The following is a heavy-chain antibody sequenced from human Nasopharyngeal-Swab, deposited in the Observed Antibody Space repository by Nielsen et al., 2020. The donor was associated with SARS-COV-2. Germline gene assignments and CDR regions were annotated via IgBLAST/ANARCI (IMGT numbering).Heavy chain of an antibody. CDR1: GFTFSSYS. V-gene: IGHV3-48*04. Sequence: GESLKISCSTSGFTFSSYSMNWVRQAPGKGLEWVSYVTGSGNTIYYAASVKGRFTCSRDNAKNSLHLQMNSLRVEDTAVYYCVRGVNSGLYYFDSWGQGTLVTVSS. D-gene: IGHD6-19*01. CDR2: VTGSGNTI. J-gene: IGHJ4*02. CDR3: VRGVNSGLYYFDS.